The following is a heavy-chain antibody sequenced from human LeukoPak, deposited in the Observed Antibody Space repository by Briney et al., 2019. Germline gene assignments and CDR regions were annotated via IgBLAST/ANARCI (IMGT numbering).Heavy chain of an antibody. Sequence: SVKVSCKASGGTFSSYAISWVRQAPGQGLEWMGGIIPIFGTANYAQKFQGRVTITTDESTSTAYMELSSLRSEDTAVYYCARERKYYDSSGGAVFDYWGKGTLVTVSS. D-gene: IGHD3-22*01. CDR3: ARERKYYDSSGGAVFDY. CDR1: GGTFSSYA. J-gene: IGHJ4*02. V-gene: IGHV1-69*05. CDR2: IIPIFGTA.